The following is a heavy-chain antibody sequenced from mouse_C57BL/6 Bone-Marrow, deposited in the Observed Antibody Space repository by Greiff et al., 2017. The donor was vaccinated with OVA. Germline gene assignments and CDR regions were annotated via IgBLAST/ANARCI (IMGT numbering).Heavy chain of an antibody. Sequence: QVQLKQSGPGLVQPSQSLSITCTVSGFSFTSYGVNWVRQPPGKGLEWLGVIWSGGSTDYNAAFISRLSISKDNSKSQVFFKMNSVQADDTAIYYCAKNDYDGFAYWGQGTLVTVSA. CDR2: IWSGGST. CDR1: GFSFTSYG. J-gene: IGHJ3*01. D-gene: IGHD2-4*01. CDR3: AKNDYDGFAY. V-gene: IGHV2-4*01.